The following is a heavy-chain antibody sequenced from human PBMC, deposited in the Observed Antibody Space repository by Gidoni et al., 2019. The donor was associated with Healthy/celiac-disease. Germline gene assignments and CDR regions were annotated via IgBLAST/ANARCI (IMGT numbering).Heavy chain of an antibody. Sequence: QLQLQQSGPGLVTPSETLSLTCTVSGVSVSSGSYYWRWIRQPPGKGLEWFGYIYSSGSTNYNPSLNSRVTISVDTSKNQFSMKLSSVTAADTAVYYGARASGYYDSSGYFIPGALFDIWGQGTMVTVSS. D-gene: IGHD3-22*01. CDR2: IYSSGST. CDR3: ARASGYYDSSGYFIPGALFDI. V-gene: IGHV4-61*01. J-gene: IGHJ3*02. CDR1: GVSVSSGSYY.